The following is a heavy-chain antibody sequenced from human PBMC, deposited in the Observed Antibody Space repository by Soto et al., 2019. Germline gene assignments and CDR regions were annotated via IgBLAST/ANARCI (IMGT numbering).Heavy chain of an antibody. Sequence: GESLKISCKGSGYSFAGYWITWVRQKPGKGLEWMGRIDPSDSQTYYSPSFRGHVTISVTKSITTVFLQWSSLRASDTAMYYCARQIYDSDTGPNFQYYFDSWGQGTPVTVFS. CDR2: IDPSDSQT. CDR3: ARQIYDSDTGPNFQYYFDS. J-gene: IGHJ4*02. CDR1: GYSFAGYW. V-gene: IGHV5-10-1*01. D-gene: IGHD3-22*01.